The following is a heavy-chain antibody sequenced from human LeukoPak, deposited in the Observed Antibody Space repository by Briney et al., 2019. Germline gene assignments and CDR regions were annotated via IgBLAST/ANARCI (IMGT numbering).Heavy chain of an antibody. J-gene: IGHJ1*01. V-gene: IGHV1-3*01. CDR1: GCTFTSYA. D-gene: IGHD3-10*01. CDR3: ARASLPQWFGEPPGYFQH. Sequence: GASVKVSCKASGCTFTSYAMHWVRQAPGQRLEWMGWINAGNGNTKYSQKFQGRVTITRDTSASTAYMELSSLRSEDTAVYYCARASLPQWFGEPPGYFQHWGQGTLVTVSS. CDR2: INAGNGNT.